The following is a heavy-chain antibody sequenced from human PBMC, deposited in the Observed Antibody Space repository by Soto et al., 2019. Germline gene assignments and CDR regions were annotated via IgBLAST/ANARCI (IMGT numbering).Heavy chain of an antibody. V-gene: IGHV4-39*01. CDR2: IHYTGST. Sequence: SETLSLTSTVAGGYISSSGYYWGWNRQPPGKGLEWIGGIHYTGSTYHNPSLKSRVTISVDTSKNQFSLKLSSVTAADTAVYYCATEHSPDYYGMDVWGQGTTVTVSS. CDR3: ATEHSPDYYGMDV. D-gene: IGHD1-1*01. J-gene: IGHJ6*02. CDR1: GGYISSSGYY.